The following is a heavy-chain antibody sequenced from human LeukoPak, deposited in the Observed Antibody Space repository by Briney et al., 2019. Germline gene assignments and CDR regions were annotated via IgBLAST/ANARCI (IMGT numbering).Heavy chain of an antibody. Sequence: LSGGSLRLSCVASGFSFSSYWMHWVRQAPGQGLVWVARITDDGSRPGYADSVKGRFTISRDNAKNTLYLQMNSLRAEGTAIYYCARGSSGWYGIDYWGQGALVNVSS. CDR2: ITDDGSRP. D-gene: IGHD6-19*01. CDR3: ARGSSGWYGIDY. CDR1: GFSFSSYW. J-gene: IGHJ4*02. V-gene: IGHV3-74*01.